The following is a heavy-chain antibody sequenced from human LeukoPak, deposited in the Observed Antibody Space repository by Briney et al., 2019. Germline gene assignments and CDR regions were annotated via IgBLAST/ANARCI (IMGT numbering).Heavy chain of an antibody. J-gene: IGHJ5*02. CDR2: VNPKSGAT. CDR1: GYTFTGYY. Sequence: ASVKVSCKASGYTFTGYYVHWVRQAPGQGLEWMGWVNPKSGATHYAQKFQGRVTMTRDTSITTAYMELNSLTSDDTAVYYCARASFWESPINWFDPWGQGTLVTVSS. D-gene: IGHD3-16*01. V-gene: IGHV1-2*02. CDR3: ARASFWESPINWFDP.